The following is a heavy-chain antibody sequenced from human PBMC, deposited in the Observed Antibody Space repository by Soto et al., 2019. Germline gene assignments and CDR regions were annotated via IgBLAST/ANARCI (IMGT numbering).Heavy chain of an antibody. J-gene: IGHJ4*02. CDR1: GGSISSGGYS. Sequence: QLQLQESGSGLVKPSQTLSLTCAVPGGSISSGGYSWSWIRQPPGNGLEWIGYIYHSGCPYYNTSLKSRVTTSVDRSKNRFSLKLTSVTAADTAVYYCGRVPAYGGQGTLVTVSS. CDR2: IYHSGCP. CDR3: GRVPAY. V-gene: IGHV4-30-2*01.